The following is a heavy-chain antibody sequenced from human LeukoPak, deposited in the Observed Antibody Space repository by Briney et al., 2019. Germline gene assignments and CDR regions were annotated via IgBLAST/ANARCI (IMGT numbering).Heavy chain of an antibody. CDR1: GYTFTSYY. CDR3: ARGPEVGMGATQHLDY. J-gene: IGHJ4*02. CDR2: INPSGGST. D-gene: IGHD1-26*01. Sequence: ASVKVSCKASGYTFTSYYMHWVRQAPGQGLEWMGIINPSGGSTSYAQKFQGRVTMTRNTSISTAYMELSSLRSEDTAVYYCARGPEVGMGATQHLDYWGQGTLVTVSS. V-gene: IGHV1-46*01.